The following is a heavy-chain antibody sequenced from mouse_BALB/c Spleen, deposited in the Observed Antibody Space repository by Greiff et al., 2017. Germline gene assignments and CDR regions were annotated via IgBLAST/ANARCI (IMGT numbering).Heavy chain of an antibody. CDR2: INSNGGST. D-gene: IGHD2-4*01. CDR1: GFTFSSYY. J-gene: IGHJ2*01. Sequence: EVMLVESGGGLVKLGGSLKLSCAASGFTFSSYYMSWVRQTPEKRLELVAAINSNGGSTYYPDTVKGRFTISRDNAKNTLYLQMSSLKSEDTALYYCARRDDYVLDYWGQGTTLTVSS. CDR3: ARRDDYVLDY. V-gene: IGHV5-6-2*01.